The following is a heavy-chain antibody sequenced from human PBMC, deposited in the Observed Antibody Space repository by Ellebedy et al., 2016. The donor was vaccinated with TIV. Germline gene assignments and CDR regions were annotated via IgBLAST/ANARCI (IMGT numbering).Heavy chain of an antibody. CDR2: ISTNGGST. D-gene: IGHD6-13*01. J-gene: IGHJ4*02. CDR1: GFIFSSYV. V-gene: IGHV3-64D*06. CDR3: VKGGYSSSWYRGDY. Sequence: PGGSLRLSCSVSGFIFSSYVMHRVRQAPGKGLEYVSGISTNGGSTYYADSVKGRFSISRDNSKNTLYIQMSSLRAEDTAVYYCVKGGYSSSWYRGDYWGQGTLVTVSS.